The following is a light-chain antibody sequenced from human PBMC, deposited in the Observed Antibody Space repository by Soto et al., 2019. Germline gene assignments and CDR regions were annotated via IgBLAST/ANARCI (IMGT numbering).Light chain of an antibody. CDR1: SSDVGNYNL. V-gene: IGLV2-23*01. CDR3: CSYAGSTTLVV. CDR2: EDS. J-gene: IGLJ2*01. Sequence: QSALTQPASVSGSPGQSITISCTGTSSDVGNYNLVAWYQHYPGKVPKLLIYEDSKWPSGVSHRFSGSRSGNTASLTISGLQTEDEADYYCCSYAGSTTLVVFGGGTKVTVL.